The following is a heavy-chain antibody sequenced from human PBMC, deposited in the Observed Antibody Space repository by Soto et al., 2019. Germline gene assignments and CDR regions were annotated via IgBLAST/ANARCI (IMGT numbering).Heavy chain of an antibody. J-gene: IGHJ6*02. CDR3: AKDVNYYDSSGYYGGYYYYGMDV. Sequence: GPSLRLSCAASGFTFSSYAMSWVRQAPGKGLEWVSAISGSGGSTYYADSVKGRFTISRDNSKNTLYLQMNSLRAEDTAVYYCAKDVNYYDSSGYYGGYYYYGMDVWGQGTTVNVSS. CDR2: ISGSGGST. D-gene: IGHD3-22*01. V-gene: IGHV3-23*01. CDR1: GFTFSSYA.